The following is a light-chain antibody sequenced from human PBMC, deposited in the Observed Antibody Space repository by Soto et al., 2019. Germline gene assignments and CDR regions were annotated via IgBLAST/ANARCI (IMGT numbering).Light chain of an antibody. CDR1: QIFSSSY. J-gene: IGKJ2*01. V-gene: IGKV3-20*01. CDR2: VAS. Sequence: IVLTQSPGTLSLSPGERATLSCRASQIFSSSYLAWYQQKPGQAPRLLIYVASSRATGIPDRFSGSGSGTDFTLTSSRLEPEVFAEYYCQQYGSSPYTFGQETKLEVK. CDR3: QQYGSSPYT.